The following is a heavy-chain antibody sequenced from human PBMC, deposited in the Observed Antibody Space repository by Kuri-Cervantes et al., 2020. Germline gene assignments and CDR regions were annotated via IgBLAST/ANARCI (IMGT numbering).Heavy chain of an antibody. CDR3: ARVKQWLPDY. CDR2: INSGGRST. Sequence: GESLKISCAASGFTFSSYWMHWVRQAPGKGLVWVSRINSGGRSTSYADSVKGRFTISRDNAKNTVYLHMESLRAEDTAVYYCARVKQWLPDYWGQGTLVTVSS. V-gene: IGHV3-74*01. J-gene: IGHJ4*02. D-gene: IGHD6-19*01. CDR1: GFTFSSYW.